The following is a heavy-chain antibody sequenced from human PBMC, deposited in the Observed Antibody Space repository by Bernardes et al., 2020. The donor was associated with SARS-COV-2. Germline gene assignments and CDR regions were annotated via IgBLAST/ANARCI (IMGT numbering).Heavy chain of an antibody. D-gene: IGHD3-9*01. V-gene: IGHV3-23*01. Sequence: GGSLRLSCAASGFTFSRHAMTWVRQAPGKGLEWVSTISPSSSNAYYADSVKGRFTISRDNFKNALSLQMDSLRVGDTAIYYCAKEKVPGPTGPTSRFFDWLVSAVDYWGQGTQVTVSS. J-gene: IGHJ4*02. CDR1: GFTFSRHA. CDR3: AKEKVPGPTGPTSRFFDWLVSAVDY. CDR2: ISPSSSNA.